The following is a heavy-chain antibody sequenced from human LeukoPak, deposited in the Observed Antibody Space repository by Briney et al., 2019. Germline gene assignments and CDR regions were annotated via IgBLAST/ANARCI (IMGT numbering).Heavy chain of an antibody. CDR3: ATFDWGSSPN. J-gene: IGHJ4*02. V-gene: IGHV3-73*01. D-gene: IGHD3-9*01. Sequence: AGGSLRPSCAAPGFPSRASSWNGVGQPPGKGLEWVGRVRSKADYYATAYSASVQGRFTVSRDDSTNTAYLQMNSLKPEDTAIYYCATFDWGSSPNWGQGSRVTVSS. CDR1: GFPSRASS. CDR2: VRSKADYYAT.